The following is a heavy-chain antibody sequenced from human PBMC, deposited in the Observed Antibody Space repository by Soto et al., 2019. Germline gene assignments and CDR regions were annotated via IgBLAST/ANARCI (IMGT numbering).Heavy chain of an antibody. CDR1: GFTFSSYG. CDR3: AREGTGPYYYYGMDV. D-gene: IGHD1-1*01. Sequence: QVQLVESGGGVVQPGRSLRLSCAASGFTFSSYGMHWVRQAPGKGLEWVAVIWYDGSNKYYADSVKGRFTISRDNSKNTLYLQMNSVRAEDTAVYYRAREGTGPYYYYGMDVWGQGTTVTVSS. J-gene: IGHJ6*02. CDR2: IWYDGSNK. V-gene: IGHV3-33*01.